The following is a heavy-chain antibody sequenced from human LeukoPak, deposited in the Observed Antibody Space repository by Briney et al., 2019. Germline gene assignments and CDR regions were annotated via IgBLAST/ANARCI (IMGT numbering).Heavy chain of an antibody. J-gene: IGHJ5*02. D-gene: IGHD2-2*01. V-gene: IGHV1-69*13. CDR1: GGTFTSYA. CDR2: IIPIFGTA. Sequence: ASVKVSCKASGGTFTSYAISWVGQAPGQGLEWMGGIIPIFGTANYAQKFQGRVTITADESTSTAYMELSSLRSEDTAVYYCARDGCSSRICSAGGNWFDPWGQGTLVTVSS. CDR3: ARDGCSSRICSAGGNWFDP.